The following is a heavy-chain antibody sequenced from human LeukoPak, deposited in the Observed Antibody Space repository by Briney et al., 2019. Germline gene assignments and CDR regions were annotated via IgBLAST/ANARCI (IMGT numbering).Heavy chain of an antibody. D-gene: IGHD2-2*01. J-gene: IGHJ4*02. V-gene: IGHV4-30-2*01. CDR3: ARGPRSLSSTDYYSFDY. CDR2: LYHSGNT. Sequence: SETLSLTCAVSGGSISSGGYSWSWIRQPPGKGLEWIGYLYHSGNTYYNPSLKSRVTISVDTSKNQFSLKLSSVPAADTAVYYCARGPRSLSSTDYYSFDYWGQGTLVTVSS. CDR1: GGSISSGGYS.